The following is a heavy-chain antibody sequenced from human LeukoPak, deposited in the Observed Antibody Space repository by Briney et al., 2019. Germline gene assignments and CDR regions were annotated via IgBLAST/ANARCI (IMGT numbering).Heavy chain of an antibody. J-gene: IGHJ4*02. CDR3: ARQKASDCSSTSCYQRNDIDY. D-gene: IGHD2-2*01. V-gene: IGHV4-59*08. CDR2: IYYSGST. Sequence: SETLSLTCTVSGGSISSYYWSWIRQPPGKGLEWIGYIYYSGSTNYNPSLKSRVTISVDTSKNQFSLKLSSVTAADTAVYYCARQKASDCSSTSCYQRNDIDYWGQGTLVTVSS. CDR1: GGSISSYY.